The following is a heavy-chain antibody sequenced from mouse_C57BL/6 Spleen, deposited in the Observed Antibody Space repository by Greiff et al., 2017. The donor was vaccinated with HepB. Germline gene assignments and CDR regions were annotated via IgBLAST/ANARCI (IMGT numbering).Heavy chain of an antibody. CDR1: GYTFTDYE. V-gene: IGHV1-15*01. Sequence: VQLQQSGAELVRPGASVTLSCKASGYTFTDYEMHWVKQTPVHGLEWIGAIDPETGGTAYNQKFKGKAILTADISSSTAYMELRSLTSEDSAVYYCTRLYYDYDEGYWGQGTTLTVSS. CDR2: IDPETGGT. CDR3: TRLYYDYDEGY. J-gene: IGHJ2*01. D-gene: IGHD2-4*01.